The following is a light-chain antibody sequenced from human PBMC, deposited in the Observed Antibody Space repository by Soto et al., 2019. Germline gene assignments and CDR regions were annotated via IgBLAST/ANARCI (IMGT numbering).Light chain of an antibody. Sequence: DIVMTQSPLSLPITPGEPASISCRSSQSLVHSNGNKYLEWYLQKPGQSPQLLIYLGSNRASGVPDRFSGSGSGTDFTLKISRVEAEDVGVYYCMQAVQRPRTFGQGTKLEIK. CDR3: MQAVQRPRT. J-gene: IGKJ2*01. CDR1: QSLVHSNGNKY. CDR2: LGS. V-gene: IGKV2-28*01.